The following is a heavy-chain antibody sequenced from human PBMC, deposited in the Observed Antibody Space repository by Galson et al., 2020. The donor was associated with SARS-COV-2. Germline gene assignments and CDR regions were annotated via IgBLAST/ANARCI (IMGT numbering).Heavy chain of an antibody. CDR2: INHSGST. CDR3: ARGDLKRLRRVTTILLGLDV. V-gene: IGHV4-34*01. J-gene: IGHJ6*02. Sequence: SQTLSLTCAVYGGSFSGYYWTWIRQPPGKGLEWIGEINHSGSTNYNPSLKSRVTILVDTTKNQFSLNLSSVTDADTAVYYCARGDLKRLRRVTTILLGLDVWVQGTTVTVSS. CDR1: GGSFSGYY. D-gene: IGHD2-21*02.